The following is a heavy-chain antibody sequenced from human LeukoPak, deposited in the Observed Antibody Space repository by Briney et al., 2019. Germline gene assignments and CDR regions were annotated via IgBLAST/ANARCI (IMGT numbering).Heavy chain of an antibody. D-gene: IGHD1-26*01. CDR2: ISAYNGNT. V-gene: IGHV1-18*01. Sequence: ASVNVSCRASGYTFTSYGISWVRQAPGQGLEWMGWISAYNGNTNYAQKLQGRVTMTTDTSTSTAYMELRSLRSDDTAVYYCARVSIVGAPRTLDYWGQGTLVTVSS. CDR3: ARVSIVGAPRTLDY. CDR1: GYTFTSYG. J-gene: IGHJ4*02.